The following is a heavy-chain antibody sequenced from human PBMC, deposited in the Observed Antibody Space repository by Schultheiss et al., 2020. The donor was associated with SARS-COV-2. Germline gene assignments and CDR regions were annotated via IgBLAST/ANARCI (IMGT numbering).Heavy chain of an antibody. V-gene: IGHV1-8*01. D-gene: IGHD1-26*01. CDR2: MNPNSGNT. J-gene: IGHJ4*02. Sequence: ASVKVSCKASGYTFTSYDINWVRQATGQGLEWMGWMNPNSGNTGYAQKFQGRVTMTRDTSISTAYMQLSSLRSEDTAVYYCAKDDGIVGPRSAFDYWGQGTLVTVSS. CDR3: AKDDGIVGPRSAFDY. CDR1: GYTFTSYD.